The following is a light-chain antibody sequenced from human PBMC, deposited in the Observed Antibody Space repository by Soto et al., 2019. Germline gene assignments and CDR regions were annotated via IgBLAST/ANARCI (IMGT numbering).Light chain of an antibody. V-gene: IGKV1-5*03. CDR2: QAS. Sequence: DIQITQSPSTLSASVGDRVTITCRASEFISKWLAWYQQKPGTAPKLLIYQASSLESGVPSRFSGSGSGTEFTLTNTSLQPDDFATYYCQHYNSYLETFGQGTKVDIK. J-gene: IGKJ1*01. CDR3: QHYNSYLET. CDR1: EFISKW.